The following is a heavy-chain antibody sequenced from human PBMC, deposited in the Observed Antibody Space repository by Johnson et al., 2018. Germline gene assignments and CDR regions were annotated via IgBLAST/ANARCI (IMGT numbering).Heavy chain of an antibody. CDR2: IYYSGST. CDR3: ARETAAGPDAFDS. CDR1: GGSISSYY. V-gene: IGHV4-59*01. J-gene: IGHJ3*02. D-gene: IGHD6-13*01. Sequence: QVQLQESGPGLVKPSETLSLTCTVSGGSISSYYWSWIRQPPGKGLEWIGYIYYSGSTNYNPSLKSRVTISVDTSKNQFSLKLSSVTAADTAVYYCARETAAGPDAFDSWGQGTMVTVSS.